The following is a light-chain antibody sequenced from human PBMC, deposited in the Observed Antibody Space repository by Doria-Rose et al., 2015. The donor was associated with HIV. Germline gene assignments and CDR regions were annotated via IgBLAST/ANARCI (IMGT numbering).Light chain of an antibody. V-gene: IGLV3-19*01. CDR2: GKN. CDR1: SLRSYY. J-gene: IGLJ1*01. Sequence: SSELSQEPAVSVALGQTVRITCQGDSLRSYYASRYQQKPGQAPVLVIYGKNNRPSGIPDRFSGSSSGNTASLTITGAQAEDEADYYCNSRDSSGNHQVFGTGTKVTVL. CDR3: NSRDSSGNHQV.